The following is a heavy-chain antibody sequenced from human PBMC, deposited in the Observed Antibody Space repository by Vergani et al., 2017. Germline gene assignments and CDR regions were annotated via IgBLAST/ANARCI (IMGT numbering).Heavy chain of an antibody. J-gene: IGHJ4*02. Sequence: QVQLQESGPGLVKPSETLSLTCTVSGGSISSYYWSWIRQPPGKGLEWIGYIYYSWSTNYNPSLKGRVTISVDTSKNQFSLKMSPVTAADTAVYYCSRGGITGTGDYWGQGTLVTVSS. D-gene: IGHD1-7*01. V-gene: IGHV4-59*01. CDR1: GGSISSYY. CDR3: SRGGITGTGDY. CDR2: IYYSWST.